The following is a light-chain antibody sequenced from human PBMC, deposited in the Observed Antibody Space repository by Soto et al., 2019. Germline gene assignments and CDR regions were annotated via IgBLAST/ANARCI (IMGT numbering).Light chain of an antibody. CDR2: DVN. V-gene: IGLV2-11*01. Sequence: QSALTQPRSVSGSPGQSVTISCTGTSSDVGGYHYVSWYQHHPGKVPKLMIYDVNKRPSGVPDRFSGSNSGNTASLTISGLHAEDEADYYCCSYAGSYRIFGTGTKVTVL. CDR3: CSYAGSYRI. CDR1: SSDVGGYHY. J-gene: IGLJ1*01.